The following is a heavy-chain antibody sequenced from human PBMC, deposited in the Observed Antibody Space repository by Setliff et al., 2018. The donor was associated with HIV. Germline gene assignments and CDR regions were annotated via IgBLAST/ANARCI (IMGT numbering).Heavy chain of an antibody. V-gene: IGHV1-2*06. Sequence: ASVKVSCKAFGFVVSGYYMNWVRQAPGQGLEWMGRINPNNGVANYAETFQGRVTMTLDTSISTAYLELNRLTSDDTAVYYCAKGYSGYDCTLDYWGQGTPVTVSS. CDR3: AKGYSGYDCTLDY. CDR1: GFVVSGYY. CDR2: INPNNGVA. J-gene: IGHJ4*02. D-gene: IGHD5-12*01.